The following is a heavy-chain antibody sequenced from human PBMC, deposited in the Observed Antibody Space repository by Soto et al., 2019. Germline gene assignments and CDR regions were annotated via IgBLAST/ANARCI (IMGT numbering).Heavy chain of an antibody. V-gene: IGHV1-8*01. Sequence: ASVKVSWKASGYTFTSYDINWVRQATGQGLEWMGWMNPNSGNTGYAQKFQGRVTVTRNTSISTAYMELSSLRSEDTAVYYCARGGGSFCTNGVCYRGNWFDPWGQGTLVTVSS. CDR1: GYTFTSYD. J-gene: IGHJ5*02. CDR3: ARGGGSFCTNGVCYRGNWFDP. CDR2: MNPNSGNT. D-gene: IGHD2-8*01.